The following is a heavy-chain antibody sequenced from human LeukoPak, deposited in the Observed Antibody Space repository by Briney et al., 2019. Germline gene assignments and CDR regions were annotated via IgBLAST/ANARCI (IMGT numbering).Heavy chain of an antibody. D-gene: IGHD5-18*01. Sequence: SETLSLTCAVSGGSISSGYYWGWMRQPPGKGLEWIGTMYHSGSAYYNPSLKSRVTISVDTSKNQFSLNLRSVTAADTAVYYCVRGYSYGYHEYWGQGPLVTVSS. CDR2: MYHSGSA. J-gene: IGHJ4*02. V-gene: IGHV4-38-2*01. CDR3: VRGYSYGYHEY. CDR1: GGSISSGYY.